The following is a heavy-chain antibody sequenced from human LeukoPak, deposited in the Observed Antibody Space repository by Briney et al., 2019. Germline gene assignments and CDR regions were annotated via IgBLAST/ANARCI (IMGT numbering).Heavy chain of an antibody. CDR1: GYTFTIYG. J-gene: IGHJ6*03. CDR3: ARQDYYYYYMDV. CDR2: MDPNSGNT. V-gene: IGHV1-8*02. Sequence: ASVKVSCKASGYTFTIYGISWVRQATGQELEWMGWMDPNSGNTGYAQKFQGRVTMTRNTSISTAYMELSSLRSEDTAVYYCARQDYYYYYMDVWGKGTTVTISS.